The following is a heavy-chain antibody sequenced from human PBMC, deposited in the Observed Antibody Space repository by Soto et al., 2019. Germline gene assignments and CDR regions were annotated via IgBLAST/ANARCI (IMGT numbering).Heavy chain of an antibody. Sequence: HPGGSLRLSCAASGFTFSSYSMNWVRQAPGKGLEWVSYISSSSSTIYYADSVKGRFTISRDNAKNSLYLQMNSLRAEDTAVYYCAKDYWYGEYLGWRYWGQGTLVTVSS. CDR3: AKDYWYGEYLGWRY. CDR2: ISSSSSTI. CDR1: GFTFSSYS. D-gene: IGHD4-17*01. V-gene: IGHV3-48*01. J-gene: IGHJ4*02.